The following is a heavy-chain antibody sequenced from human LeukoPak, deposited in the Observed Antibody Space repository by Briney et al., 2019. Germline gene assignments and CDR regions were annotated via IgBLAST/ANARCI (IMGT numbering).Heavy chain of an antibody. D-gene: IGHD6-19*01. CDR1: GYTFTGYY. V-gene: IGHV1-2*02. CDR2: INPNSGGT. J-gene: IGHJ5*02. Sequence: GASVKVSCKASGYTFTGYYMHWVRQAPGQGLEWMGWINPNSGGTNYAQKFQGRVTMTRDTSISTAYMELGRLRSDDTAVYYCARRGIAVAGKGYWFDPWGQGTLVTVSS. CDR3: ARRGIAVAGKGYWFDP.